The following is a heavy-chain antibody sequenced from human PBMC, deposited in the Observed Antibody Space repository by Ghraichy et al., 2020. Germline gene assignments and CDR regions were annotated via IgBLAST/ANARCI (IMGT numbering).Heavy chain of an antibody. CDR1: GFTFSSYA. J-gene: IGHJ4*02. CDR2: ISGSGGST. V-gene: IGHV3-23*01. D-gene: IGHD3-3*01. CDR3: AKAGDYDFWSGYRSTVGYYFDY. Sequence: GGSLRLSYAASGFTFSSYAMSWVRQAPGKGLEWVSAISGSGGSTYYADSVKGRFTISRDNSKNTLYLQMNSLRAEDTAVYYCAKAGDYDFWSGYRSTVGYYFDYWGQGSLVTVSS.